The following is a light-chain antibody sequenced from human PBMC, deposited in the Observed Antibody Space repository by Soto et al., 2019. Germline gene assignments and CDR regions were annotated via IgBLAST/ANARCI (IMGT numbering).Light chain of an antibody. CDR1: QGISSY. V-gene: IGKV3-20*01. Sequence: LTQSPSFLSASVGDRVTITCRASQGISSYLAWYQQKPGQAPRLLIFGASTRAPGIPDRFSGSGSGTDFTLTISKLEPEDFALFYCQQYGNSPLTFGGGTKVEIK. J-gene: IGKJ4*01. CDR3: QQYGNSPLT. CDR2: GAS.